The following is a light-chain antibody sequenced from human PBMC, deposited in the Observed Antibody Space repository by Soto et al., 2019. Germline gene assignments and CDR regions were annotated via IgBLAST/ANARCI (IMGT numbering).Light chain of an antibody. CDR1: QSLLYASNNKYY. CDR2: WAS. Sequence: DIVLTQSPRSLTVSLGETTTINCQSSQSLLYASNNKYYLAWYQQKSGQPPKLLLYWASTLKFGVPEQFSGGGSGIDFTLTRGGVQAEDVAVYYCQQYLSFPWMFGQGTKVEVK. V-gene: IGKV4-1*01. CDR3: QQYLSFPWM. J-gene: IGKJ1*01.